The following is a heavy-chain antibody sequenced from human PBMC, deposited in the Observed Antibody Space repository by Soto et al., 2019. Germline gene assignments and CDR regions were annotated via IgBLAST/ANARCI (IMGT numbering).Heavy chain of an antibody. CDR3: AKDLDNWNYYYYYGMDV. CDR1: GFTFSSYG. CDR2: ISYDGSNK. Sequence: GGSLRLSCAASGFTFSSYGMHWVRQAPGKGLEWVAVISYDGSNKYYADSVKGRFTISRDNSKNTLYLQMNSLRAGDTTVYYCAKDLDNWNYYYYYGMDVWGQGTTVTVS. V-gene: IGHV3-30*18. D-gene: IGHD1-20*01. J-gene: IGHJ6*02.